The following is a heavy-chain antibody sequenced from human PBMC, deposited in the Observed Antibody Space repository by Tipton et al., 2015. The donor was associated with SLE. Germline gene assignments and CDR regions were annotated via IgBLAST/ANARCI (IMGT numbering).Heavy chain of an antibody. CDR2: IXXXXXXT. Sequence: SLRLSCTVSGVSISSDAHYWSWVRQXPGKGLEWVASIXXXXXXTYYAESVKGRFTISRDNSESTVYLQMNGLRVGDTALYYCAKPPLSPTSFAELANFYFYGLDVWGQGTTVAVSS. J-gene: IGHJ6*02. CDR1: GVSISSDAHY. V-gene: IGHV3-23*01. D-gene: IGHD3-10*01. CDR3: AKPPLSPTSFAELANFYFYGLDV.